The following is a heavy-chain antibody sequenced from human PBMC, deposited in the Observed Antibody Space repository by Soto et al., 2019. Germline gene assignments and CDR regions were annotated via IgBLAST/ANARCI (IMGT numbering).Heavy chain of an antibody. Sequence: QITLKESGPTLVKPTQTLTLTCTFSGFSLSTSGVGVGWIRQPPGKTLEWLAVVYRDDAKEYSPSLNNRLTIRQDSSKNRVVLTMTNMGPMDTGTYYCARKGPEDWPFDYWGQGTLVTVSS. J-gene: IGHJ4*02. V-gene: IGHV2-5*02. CDR2: VYRDDAK. CDR1: GFSLSTSGVG. D-gene: IGHD3-9*01. CDR3: ARKGPEDWPFDY.